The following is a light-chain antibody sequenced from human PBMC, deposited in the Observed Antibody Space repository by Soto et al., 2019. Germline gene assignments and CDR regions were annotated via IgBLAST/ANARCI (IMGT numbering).Light chain of an antibody. CDR3: QQYENLPT. J-gene: IGKJ5*01. CDR2: AAS. V-gene: IGKV1-39*01. CDR1: QSIVTY. Sequence: DIQMTQSPSSLSASVGDRVTITCRASQSIVTYLNWYLQKPGKAPKLLIYAASNLQSGVPSRFSGSGSGTDFTLTISSLQPEDIATYYCQQYENLPTFGQGTRLEIK.